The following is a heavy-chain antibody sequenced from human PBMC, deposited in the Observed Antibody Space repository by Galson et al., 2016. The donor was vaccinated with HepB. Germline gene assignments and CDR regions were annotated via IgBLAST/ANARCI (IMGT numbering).Heavy chain of an antibody. CDR2: IWYDGSNK. J-gene: IGHJ3*02. D-gene: IGHD6-19*01. Sequence: SLRLSCAASGFTFSSYGMHWVRQAPGKGLEWVAVIWYDGSNKYYADSVKGRFTISRDNSKNTLYLQMNSLRAEDTAVYYCARGQYSSGWYLQGNDAFDIWGQGTMVTVSS. CDR3: ARGQYSSGWYLQGNDAFDI. V-gene: IGHV3-33*01. CDR1: GFTFSSYG.